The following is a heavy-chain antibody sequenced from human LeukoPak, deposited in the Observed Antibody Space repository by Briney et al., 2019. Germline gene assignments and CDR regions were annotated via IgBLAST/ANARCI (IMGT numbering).Heavy chain of an antibody. D-gene: IGHD7-27*01. CDR1: GFTFSSYA. V-gene: IGHV4-34*01. CDR2: INHSGST. J-gene: IGHJ6*03. CDR3: ARGRFLTGNYYYYMDV. Sequence: GSLRLSCAASGFTFSSYAMSWIRQPPGKGLEWIGEINHSGSTNYNPSLKSRVTISVDTSKNQFSLKLSSVTAADTAVYYCARGRFLTGNYYYYMDVWGKGTTVTVSS.